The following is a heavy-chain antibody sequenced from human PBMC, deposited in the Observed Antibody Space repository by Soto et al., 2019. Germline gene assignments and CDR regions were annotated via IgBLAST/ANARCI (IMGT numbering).Heavy chain of an antibody. Sequence: QVQLVQSGAEVKKPGASVKVSCKASGYTFTSYGISWVRQAPGQGLEWMGWISAYNGNTNYAQKLQGRVTMTTDTSTRTAYMELRSLRSDDTAVYYCARDDYYDSSGYYSYFDYWGQGTLVTVSS. CDR1: GYTFTSYG. CDR2: ISAYNGNT. D-gene: IGHD3-22*01. J-gene: IGHJ4*02. CDR3: ARDDYYDSSGYYSYFDY. V-gene: IGHV1-18*04.